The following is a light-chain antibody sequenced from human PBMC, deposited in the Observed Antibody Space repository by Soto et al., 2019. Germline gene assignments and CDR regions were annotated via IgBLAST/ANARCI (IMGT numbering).Light chain of an antibody. J-gene: IGKJ1*01. CDR1: QSVSSNY. V-gene: IGKV3-20*01. CDR3: QHYGSSPET. Sequence: EIVLTQSPGTLSLSPGGRATLSCRASQSVSSNYLAWYQQKPGQAPRLLIYGASSRATGIPDRFSGSGSGTDFTLTISRLEPEDFAVYYCQHYGSSPETFGQGTKVDIK. CDR2: GAS.